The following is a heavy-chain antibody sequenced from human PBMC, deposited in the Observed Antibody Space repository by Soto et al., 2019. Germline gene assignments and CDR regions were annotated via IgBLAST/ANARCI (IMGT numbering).Heavy chain of an antibody. Sequence: SETLSLTCTVSGASMSNYYGSWIRQPPGKGLEHIGYVYYTGNTNYNPSLKSRVTISVDTSNNQFSLKLTSVTTADTAIYHCARSGHSFGGVVWGRGVLVTVSS. J-gene: IGHJ4*02. V-gene: IGHV4-59*01. CDR2: VYYTGNT. CDR1: GASMSNYY. CDR3: ARSGHSFGGVV. D-gene: IGHD3-16*01.